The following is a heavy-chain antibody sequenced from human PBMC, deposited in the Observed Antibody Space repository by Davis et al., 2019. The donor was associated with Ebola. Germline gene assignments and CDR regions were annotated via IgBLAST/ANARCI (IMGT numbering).Heavy chain of an antibody. V-gene: IGHV3-48*02. Sequence: PGGSLRLSCVTSGFTFTSYSFNWIRKTPGKGLEWIAHINTRGDARVYADSVRGRFTISRDDAANSLSLQMDSLKHEDTAVYYCVRVYLFAFDSWGQGTPVTVSS. CDR1: GFTFTSYS. D-gene: IGHD3-10*02. CDR2: INTRGDAR. J-gene: IGHJ4*02. CDR3: VRVYLFAFDS.